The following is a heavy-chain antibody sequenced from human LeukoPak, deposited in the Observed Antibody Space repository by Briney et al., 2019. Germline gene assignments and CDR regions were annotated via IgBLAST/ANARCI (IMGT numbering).Heavy chain of an antibody. V-gene: IGHV3-20*01. Sequence: GGSLRLSCAASGFTVSSSHMSWVRQAPGKGLEWVSGINWDGLSTAYADSVKGRFTISRDNAKNSLYLQMNSLRAEDTALYHCARDFKGLSASWTFDYWGQGALVTVSS. CDR1: GFTVSSSH. D-gene: IGHD2-2*01. CDR3: ARDFKGLSASWTFDY. CDR2: INWDGLST. J-gene: IGHJ4*02.